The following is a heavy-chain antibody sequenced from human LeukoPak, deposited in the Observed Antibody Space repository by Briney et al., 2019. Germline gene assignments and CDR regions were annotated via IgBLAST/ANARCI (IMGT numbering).Heavy chain of an antibody. CDR1: GFTFSSNA. J-gene: IGHJ4*02. D-gene: IGHD3-22*01. V-gene: IGHV3-23*01. CDR3: ARNQGESSGYPLYFFDY. CDR2: TSGSGGIT. Sequence: GGSLRLSCVASGFTFSSNAMSWVRQAPGKGLEWVALTSGSGGITYYADSVLGRFTISRENSKNTLYLQMNSLRAEDAAVYYCARNQGESSGYPLYFFDYWGRGTLVPVSS.